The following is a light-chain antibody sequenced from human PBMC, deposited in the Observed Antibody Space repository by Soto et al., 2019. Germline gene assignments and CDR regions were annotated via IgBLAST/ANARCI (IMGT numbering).Light chain of an antibody. CDR1: QSISNN. Sequence: EIVMTQSPATLSLSPGEKATLSCRASQSISNNFAWFQQKPGQAPRLLIYGASSRATGIPDRFSGSGSGTDFTLTISRLEPEDFAVYYCQQYGSSPWTFGQGTKVDIK. V-gene: IGKV3-20*01. CDR3: QQYGSSPWT. J-gene: IGKJ1*01. CDR2: GAS.